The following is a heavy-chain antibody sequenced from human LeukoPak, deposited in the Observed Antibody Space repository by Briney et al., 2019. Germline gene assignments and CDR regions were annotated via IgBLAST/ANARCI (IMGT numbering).Heavy chain of an antibody. CDR1: GFTFSIYA. D-gene: IGHD6-13*01. J-gene: IGHJ4*02. CDR3: AKDSDSSSWPPSIDY. Sequence: GGSLRLSCAASGFTFSIYAMSWVRQAPGKGLEWVSAISGSGGSTYYADSVEGRFTISRDNSKNTLYLQMNSLRAEDTAVYYCAKDSDSSSWPPSIDYWGQGTLVTVSS. V-gene: IGHV3-23*01. CDR2: ISGSGGST.